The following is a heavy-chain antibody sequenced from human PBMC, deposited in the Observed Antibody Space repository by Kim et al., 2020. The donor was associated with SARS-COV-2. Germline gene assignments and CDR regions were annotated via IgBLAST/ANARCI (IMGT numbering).Heavy chain of an antibody. CDR2: ISYDGSNK. CDR3: AKGGIGYSLWVSSSSLGGYFDY. CDR1: GFTFSSYG. J-gene: IGHJ4*02. Sequence: GGSLRLSCAASGFTFSSYGMHWVRQAPGKGLEWVAVISYDGSNKYYADSVKGRFTISRDNSKNTLYLQMNSLRAEDTAVYYCAKGGIGYSLWVSSSSLGGYFDYWGQGTLVTVSS. V-gene: IGHV3-30*18. D-gene: IGHD6-6*01.